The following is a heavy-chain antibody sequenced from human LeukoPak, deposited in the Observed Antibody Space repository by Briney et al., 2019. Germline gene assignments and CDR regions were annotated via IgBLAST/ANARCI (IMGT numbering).Heavy chain of an antibody. CDR2: IYYSGST. D-gene: IGHD6-13*01. V-gene: IGHV4-59*08. Sequence: PSGTLCLTCTVSGGSISSYYWSWIRQPPGKGLEWIGYIYYSGSTNYNASLKSRVPISVATAKNQFSLTLSSVTAADTAVYYCARPTFIAAAGAPVVWFDPWGQGTLVTVSS. CDR1: GGSISSYY. J-gene: IGHJ5*02. CDR3: ARPTFIAAAGAPVVWFDP.